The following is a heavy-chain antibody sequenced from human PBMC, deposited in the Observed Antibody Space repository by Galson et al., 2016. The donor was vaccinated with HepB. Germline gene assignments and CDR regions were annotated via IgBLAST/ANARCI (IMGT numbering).Heavy chain of an antibody. Sequence: SLRLSCAASGFTFSSYGMHWVRQAPGKGLEWVAFISSDGSNKKYADSVKGRFTISRDNSKKTPYLQMNSLRAEDTAVYYCAKDGRIYCSSASCHDHFHYWGQGTLVTVSS. D-gene: IGHD2-2*01. J-gene: IGHJ4*02. V-gene: IGHV3-30*18. CDR3: AKDGRIYCSSASCHDHFHY. CDR2: ISSDGSNK. CDR1: GFTFSSYG.